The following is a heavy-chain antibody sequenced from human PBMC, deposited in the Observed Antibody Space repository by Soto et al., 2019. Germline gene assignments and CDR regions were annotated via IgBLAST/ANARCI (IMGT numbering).Heavy chain of an antibody. J-gene: IGHJ5*02. V-gene: IGHV1-18*01. CDR3: ARGYDSSGYYYGWFDP. CDR1: GYTVTSYS. Sequence: GGPVKVSCKASGYTVTSYSISWVRQAPGQGLEWMGWISAYNGNTNYAQKLQGRVTMTTDTSTSTAYMELRSLRSDDTAVYYCARGYDSSGYYYGWFDPWGQGTLVTVSS. D-gene: IGHD3-22*01. CDR2: ISAYNGNT.